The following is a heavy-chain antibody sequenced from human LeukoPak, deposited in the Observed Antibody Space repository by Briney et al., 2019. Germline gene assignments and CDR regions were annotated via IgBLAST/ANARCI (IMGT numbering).Heavy chain of an antibody. CDR2: ISYDGSNK. D-gene: IGHD3-10*01. Sequence: PGRSLRLSCAASGFTFSSYAMHWVRQAPGKGLEWVAVISYDGSNKYYADSVKGRFTISRDNAKNSLYLQMNSLRAEDTAVYYCARGRAGSSHFDYWGQGTLVTVSS. V-gene: IGHV3-30-3*01. CDR1: GFTFSSYA. CDR3: ARGRAGSSHFDY. J-gene: IGHJ4*02.